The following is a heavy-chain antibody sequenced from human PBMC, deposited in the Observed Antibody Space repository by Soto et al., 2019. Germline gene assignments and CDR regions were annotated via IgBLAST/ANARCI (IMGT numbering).Heavy chain of an antibody. Sequence: SETLSLTCTVSGGSISSYYWSWIRQPPGKGLEWFGYIYYSGSTNYNPSLKSRVTISVDTSKNQFSLKLSSVTAADTAVYYCARVTTMVRGVIVTSLLDPWGQGTLVTVSS. D-gene: IGHD3-10*01. CDR2: IYYSGST. CDR1: GGSISSYY. V-gene: IGHV4-59*01. J-gene: IGHJ5*02. CDR3: ARVTTMVRGVIVTSLLDP.